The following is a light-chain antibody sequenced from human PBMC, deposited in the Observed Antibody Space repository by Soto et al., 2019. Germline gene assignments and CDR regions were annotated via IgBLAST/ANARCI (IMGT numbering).Light chain of an antibody. CDR1: ESISTW. Sequence: DIQMTQSPSTLSASVGDRVTITCRASESISTWLAWYQQKPGKAPNLLIYKAFSLESGVPSRFSGSGSGTEFTLTISSLQPDDFATYYCQQYNSYSFGQGTKVDI. CDR2: KAF. CDR3: QQYNSYS. V-gene: IGKV1-5*03. J-gene: IGKJ1*01.